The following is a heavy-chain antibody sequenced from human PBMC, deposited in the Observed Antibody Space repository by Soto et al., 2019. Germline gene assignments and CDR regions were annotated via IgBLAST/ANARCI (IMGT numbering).Heavy chain of an antibody. Sequence: LGESLKISCKGSGYSFTSYWISWVRQMPGKGLEWMGRIDPSDSYTNYSPSFQGHVTISADKSISTAYLQWSSLKASDTAMYYCASGITAAGHLYYYYYGMDVWGQGTTVTVSS. CDR1: GYSFTSYW. CDR2: IDPSDSYT. D-gene: IGHD6-13*01. CDR3: ASGITAAGHLYYYYYGMDV. J-gene: IGHJ6*02. V-gene: IGHV5-10-1*01.